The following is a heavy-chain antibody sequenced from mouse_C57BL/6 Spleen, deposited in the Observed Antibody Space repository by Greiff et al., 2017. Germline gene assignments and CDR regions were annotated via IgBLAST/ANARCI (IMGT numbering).Heavy chain of an antibody. CDR2: LSSGSSTI. CDR3: AREAGRRSWYFDV. J-gene: IGHJ1*03. CDR1: GFTFSDYG. D-gene: IGHD1-1*01. V-gene: IGHV5-17*01. Sequence: EVKLVESGGGLVKPGGSLKLSCAASGFTFSDYGMHWVRQAPEKGLEWVAYLSSGSSTIYYADTVKGRFTISRDNAKNTLFLQMTSLRSEDTAMYYCAREAGRRSWYFDVWGTGTTVTVSS.